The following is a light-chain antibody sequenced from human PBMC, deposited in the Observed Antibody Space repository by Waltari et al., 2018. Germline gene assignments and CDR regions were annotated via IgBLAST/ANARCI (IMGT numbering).Light chain of an antibody. J-gene: IGKJ5*01. CDR3: QHFYSYPSG. CDR1: QAISRS. CDR2: EAS. Sequence: AIQLTQSPSSLSASVGDRVTMTCRASQAISRSVAWFQQKPGKVPKLLIFEASDLEDGVPSRFSGSGCGTRFTLTISSLQPEDFATYYCQHFYSYPSGFGQGTRLEIK. V-gene: IGKV1-13*02.